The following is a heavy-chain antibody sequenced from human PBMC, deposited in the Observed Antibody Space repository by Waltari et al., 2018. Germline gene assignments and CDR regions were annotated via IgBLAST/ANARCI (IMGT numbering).Heavy chain of an antibody. CDR1: GLTFSIYT. V-gene: IGHV3-21*01. CDR2: INNSGTSI. J-gene: IGHJ4*02. Sequence: EVQLVESGGGLVKPGGSLRLSCAASGLTFSIYTMNWVRQAPGEGLEWVSSINNSGTSICYADSVQGRFTISRDNAKNSLYLQMNTLRAEDTAVYYCAVGGVDYWGQGTLVTVSS. CDR3: AVGGVDY. D-gene: IGHD3-16*01.